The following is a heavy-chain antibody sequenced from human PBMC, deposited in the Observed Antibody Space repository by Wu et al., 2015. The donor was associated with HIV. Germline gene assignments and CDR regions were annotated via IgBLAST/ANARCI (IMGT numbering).Heavy chain of an antibody. Sequence: QVQLVQSGAEVKKPGASVKVSCKASGYTFTGYYMHWVRQAPGQGLEWMGWINPNSGGTNYAQKFQGRVTMTRDTSISTAYMELSRLRSDDTAVYYCARDQGIHYYAGQGDYWGQGTLVTVSS. CDR2: INPNSGGT. CDR1: GYTFTGYY. CDR3: ARDQGIHYYAGQGDY. J-gene: IGHJ4*02. D-gene: IGHD3-10*01. V-gene: IGHV1-2*02.